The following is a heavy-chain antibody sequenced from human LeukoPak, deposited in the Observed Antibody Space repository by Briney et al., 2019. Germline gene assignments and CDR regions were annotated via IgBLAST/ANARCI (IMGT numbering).Heavy chain of an antibody. Sequence: SGGSLRLSCAASGFTFSSYEMNWVRQAPGKGLEWVSYISSSSSTIYYADSVKGRFTISRDNAKNSLYLQMNSLRAEDTAVYYCARERNYDFWSGYYAPPYYFDYWGQGTLVTVSS. CDR3: ARERNYDFWSGYYAPPYYFDY. V-gene: IGHV3-48*01. J-gene: IGHJ4*02. D-gene: IGHD3-3*01. CDR2: ISSSSSTI. CDR1: GFTFSSYE.